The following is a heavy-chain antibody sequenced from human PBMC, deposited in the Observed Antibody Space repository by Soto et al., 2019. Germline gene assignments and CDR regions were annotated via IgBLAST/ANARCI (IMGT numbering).Heavy chain of an antibody. D-gene: IGHD3-10*01. J-gene: IGHJ6*02. CDR1: GYTFTSYG. CDR3: ARDYGSGSYYIYYYYYGMDV. Sequence: ASVKVSCKASGYTFTSYGISWVRQVPGQGLEWMGWISAYNGNTNYAQKLQGRVTMTTDTSTSTAYMELRSLRSDDTAVYYCARDYGSGSYYIYYYYYGMDVWGQGTTVTVSS. CDR2: ISAYNGNT. V-gene: IGHV1-18*01.